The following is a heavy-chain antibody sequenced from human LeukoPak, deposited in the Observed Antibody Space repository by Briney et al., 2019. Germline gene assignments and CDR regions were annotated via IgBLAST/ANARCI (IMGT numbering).Heavy chain of an antibody. CDR3: AREGPPGYDSS. Sequence: GGSLRLSCAASGFTFSSYSMNWVRQAPGKGLEWVSYISSSSSTIYYADSVKGRFTISRDNAKNSLYLQMNSLRAEDTAVYYCAREGPPGYDSSWGQGTLVTVSS. CDR2: ISSSSSTI. D-gene: IGHD3-22*01. J-gene: IGHJ4*02. V-gene: IGHV3-48*04. CDR1: GFTFSSYS.